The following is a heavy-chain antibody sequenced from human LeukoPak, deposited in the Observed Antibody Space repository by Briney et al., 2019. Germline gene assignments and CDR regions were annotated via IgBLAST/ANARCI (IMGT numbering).Heavy chain of an antibody. CDR1: GFTFSSYW. V-gene: IGHV3-7*01. Sequence: GGSLRLSCAASGFTFSSYWMSWVRQAPGKGLEWVANIKQDGSEKYYVDSVKGRFTISRDNAKNSLYLQMNSLRAEDTAVYYCARGSSDYGDCSVLHGMDVWGQGTTVTVSS. CDR2: IKQDGSEK. J-gene: IGHJ6*02. CDR3: ARGSSDYGDCSVLHGMDV. D-gene: IGHD4-17*01.